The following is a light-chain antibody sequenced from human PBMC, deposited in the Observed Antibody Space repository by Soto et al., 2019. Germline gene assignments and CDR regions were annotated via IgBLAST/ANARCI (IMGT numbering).Light chain of an antibody. CDR1: QGIRNA. V-gene: IGKV1-17*01. J-gene: IGKJ4*01. CDR3: LQFHGFPLS. Sequence: DIQMTQSPSSLSASVGDRVTITCRASQGIRNALAWYQQKPGRAPKRLIDAASNLQSGVPSRFSGSGSGTEFTLTISSLQPEDVATYYCLQFHGFPLSFGGGTKVDI. CDR2: AAS.